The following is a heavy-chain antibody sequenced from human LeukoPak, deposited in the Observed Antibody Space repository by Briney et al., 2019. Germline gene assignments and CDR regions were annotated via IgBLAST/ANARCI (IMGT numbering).Heavy chain of an antibody. D-gene: IGHD4-17*01. CDR3: ARVTYDYGDYDAYYFDY. CDR2: IYYSGST. Sequence: SETLSLTCTVSGGSISSYYWSWIRQPPGKGLEWIGYIYYSGSTNYNPPLKSRVTISVDTSKNQFSLKLSSVTAADTAVYYCARVTYDYGDYDAYYFDYWGQGTLVTVSS. V-gene: IGHV4-59*01. J-gene: IGHJ4*02. CDR1: GGSISSYY.